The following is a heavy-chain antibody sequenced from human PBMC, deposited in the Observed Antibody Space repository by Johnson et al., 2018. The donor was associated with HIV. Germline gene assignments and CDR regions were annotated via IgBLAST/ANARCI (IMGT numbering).Heavy chain of an antibody. CDR3: ASLGLDLLVKAPLSVVFDAFDI. V-gene: IGHV3-33*01. CDR2: IWYDGSNK. CDR1: GFTFSSYG. D-gene: IGHD3-16*01. J-gene: IGHJ3*02. Sequence: QVQLVESGGGVVQPGRSLRLSCAASGFTFSSYGMHWVRQAPGKGLEWVAVIWYDGSNKYYGDSVKGRFTISRDNSKNTLYLQMNSLRAEDTAVYYCASLGLDLLVKAPLSVVFDAFDIWGQGTMVTVSS.